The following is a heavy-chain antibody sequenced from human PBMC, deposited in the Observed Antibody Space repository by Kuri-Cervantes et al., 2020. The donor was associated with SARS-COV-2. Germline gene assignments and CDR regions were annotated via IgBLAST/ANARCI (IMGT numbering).Heavy chain of an antibody. V-gene: IGHV4-59*12. CDR1: GGSISSYY. J-gene: IGHJ3*02. D-gene: IGHD3-3*01. CDR2: IYYSGST. CDR3: ARASTTIYGVLIMLLSSNAFAI. Sequence: SETLSLTCTVSGGSISSYYWSWIRQPPGKGLEWIGYIYYSGSTNYNPSLKSRVTISVDTSKNQFSLKLSSVTAADTAVYYCARASTTIYGVLIMLLSSNAFAIWGQGTMVTVSS.